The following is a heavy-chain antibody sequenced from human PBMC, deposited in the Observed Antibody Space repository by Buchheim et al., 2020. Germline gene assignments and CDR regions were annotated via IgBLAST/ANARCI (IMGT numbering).Heavy chain of an antibody. D-gene: IGHD3-3*01. CDR3: ARVFPTAEWLSGWTAFDI. CDR1: GGTFSSYA. CDR2: IIPIFVTA. V-gene: IGHV1-69*06. J-gene: IGHJ3*02. Sequence: QVQLVQSGAEVKKPGSSVKVSCKASGGTFSSYAISWVRQAPGQGLEWMGGIIPIFVTANYAQKFQGRVTIPPDNSPRTPYMELSSLRSEDTAVYYCARVFPTAEWLSGWTAFDIWGQGT.